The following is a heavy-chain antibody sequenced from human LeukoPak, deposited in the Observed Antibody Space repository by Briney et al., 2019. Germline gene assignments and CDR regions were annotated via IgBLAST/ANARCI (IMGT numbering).Heavy chain of an antibody. CDR1: GYTFTGYY. Sequence: ASVKVSCKASGYTFTGYYMHWVRQAPGQGLEWMGWINPNSGGTNYAQNFQGRITITRNTSISTAYMELSSLRSEDTAVYYCARTQHLVLRSPLDPWGQGTLVTVSS. CDR2: INPNSGGT. J-gene: IGHJ5*02. D-gene: IGHD6-13*01. V-gene: IGHV1-2*02. CDR3: ARTQHLVLRSPLDP.